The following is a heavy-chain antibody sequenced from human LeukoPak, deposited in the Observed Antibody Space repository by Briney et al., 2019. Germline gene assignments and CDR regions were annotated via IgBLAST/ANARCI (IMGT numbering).Heavy chain of an antibody. CDR1: GYTFTSYA. CDR3: ARELYCSSTSCYLGWFDP. V-gene: IGHV1-3*01. D-gene: IGHD2-2*01. CDR2: INAGNGNT. Sequence: ASVKVSCKAPGYTFTSYAMHWVRQAPGQRLEWMGWINAGNGNTKYSQKFQGRVTITRDTSASTAYMELSSLRSEDTAVYYCARELYCSSTSCYLGWFDPWGQGTLVTVSS. J-gene: IGHJ5*02.